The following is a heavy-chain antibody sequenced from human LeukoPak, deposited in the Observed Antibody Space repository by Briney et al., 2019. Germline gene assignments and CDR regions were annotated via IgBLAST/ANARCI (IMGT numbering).Heavy chain of an antibody. CDR2: ISSSSSYT. Sequence: PGGSLRLSCAASGFTFSSYSMNWVRQAPGKGLEWVSSISSSSSYTYYADSVKGRFTISRDNAKNSLYLQMNSLRAEDTAVYYCARSGEKAATLSYWGQGTLVAVSS. CDR3: ARSGEKAATLSY. J-gene: IGHJ4*02. CDR1: GFTFSSYS. V-gene: IGHV3-21*01. D-gene: IGHD2-15*01.